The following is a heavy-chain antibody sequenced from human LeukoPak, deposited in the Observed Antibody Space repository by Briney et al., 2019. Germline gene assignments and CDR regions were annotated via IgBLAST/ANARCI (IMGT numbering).Heavy chain of an antibody. CDR3: TNQYCSGNSCYDMDV. D-gene: IGHD2-2*01. CDR1: GYTCTAYY. V-gene: IGHV1-2*02. Sequence: ASVKVSCKASGYTCTAYYMHWVRQPPGQGLGWMGWINPKSGDTNYAQKFQGRVTMTRDTSISTAYMELTRLRSDDTAMYYCTNQYCSGNSCYDMDVWGKGTTITVSS. J-gene: IGHJ6*03. CDR2: INPKSGDT.